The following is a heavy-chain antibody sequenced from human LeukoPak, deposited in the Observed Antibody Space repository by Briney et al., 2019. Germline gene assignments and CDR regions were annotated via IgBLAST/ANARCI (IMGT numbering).Heavy chain of an antibody. Sequence: PGGSLRLSCAASGFTFSSYAMAWVRQAPGKGLEWVSAISGSGGSTYYADSVKGRFTISRDNSKNTLYLQMNSLRAEDTAVYYCAKKAGIAAAGYFDAFDIWGQGTMVTVSS. CDR2: ISGSGGST. J-gene: IGHJ3*02. CDR1: GFTFSSYA. V-gene: IGHV3-23*01. D-gene: IGHD6-13*01. CDR3: AKKAGIAAAGYFDAFDI.